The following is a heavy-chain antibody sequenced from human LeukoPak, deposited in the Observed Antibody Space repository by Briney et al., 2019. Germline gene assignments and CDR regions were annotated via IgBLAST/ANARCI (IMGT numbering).Heavy chain of an antibody. D-gene: IGHD1-1*01. CDR2: ISYDGSDK. V-gene: IGHV3-30*18. J-gene: IGHJ3*02. Sequence: GGSLRLSCAASGLTLSAYGMHWVRQAPGKGLEWVAVISYDGSDKYYADSVKGRFTISRDNSKNTLYLQMDSLEVEDTAVYFCAKDDRVFWKAFDIWGQGTMVTVSS. CDR3: AKDDRVFWKAFDI. CDR1: GLTLSAYG.